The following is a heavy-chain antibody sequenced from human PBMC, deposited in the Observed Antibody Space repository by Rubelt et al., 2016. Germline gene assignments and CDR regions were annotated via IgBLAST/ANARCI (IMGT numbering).Heavy chain of an antibody. V-gene: IGHV4-34*01. CDR2: INHSGST. J-gene: IGHJ6*02. D-gene: IGHD1-26*01. CDR3: ARGRMGFHYYYYGMDV. Sequence: QVQLQQWGAGLLKPSETLSLTCAVYGGSFSGYYWSWIRQPPGKGLEWIGEINHSGSTNYNPSLKSQVTISVDTSKIQFSLKLSSVTAADTAVYYCARGRMGFHYYYYGMDVWGQGTTVTVSS. CDR1: GGSFSGYY.